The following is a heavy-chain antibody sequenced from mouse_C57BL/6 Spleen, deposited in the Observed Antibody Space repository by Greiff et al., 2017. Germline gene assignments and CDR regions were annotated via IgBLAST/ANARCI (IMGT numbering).Heavy chain of an antibody. J-gene: IGHJ2*01. V-gene: IGHV1-61*01. CDR2: IYPSDSET. D-gene: IGHD2-2*01. CDR3: ARLEIYYGYDGDY. CDR1: GYTFTSYW. Sequence: VQLQQPGAELVRPGSSVKLSCKASGYTFTSYWMDWVKQRPGQGLEWIGNIYPSDSETHYNQKFKDKATLTVDKSSSPAYMQLSSLTSEDSAVYYCARLEIYYGYDGDYWGQGTTLTVSS.